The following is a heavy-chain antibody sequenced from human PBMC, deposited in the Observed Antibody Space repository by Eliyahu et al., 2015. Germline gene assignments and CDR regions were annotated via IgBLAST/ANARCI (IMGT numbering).Heavy chain of an antibody. J-gene: IGHJ4*02. D-gene: IGHD5-18*01. CDR1: GGSISSSSYY. CDR2: IYYSGST. CDR3: ARREWVDTTMDY. Sequence: QLQLQESGPGLVKPSETLSLTCTXXGGSISSSSYYWGWIRQAPGKGLEWIGSIYYSGSTYYNPSLKSRVTISVDTSTNQFSLKLTSVTAADTAVYYCARREWVDTTMDYWGQGTLVTVSS. V-gene: IGHV4-39*01.